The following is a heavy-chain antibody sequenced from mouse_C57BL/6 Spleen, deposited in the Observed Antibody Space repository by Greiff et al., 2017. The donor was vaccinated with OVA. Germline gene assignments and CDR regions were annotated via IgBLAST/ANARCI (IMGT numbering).Heavy chain of an antibody. D-gene: IGHD3-2*02. J-gene: IGHJ2*01. V-gene: IGHV1-55*01. CDR1: GYTFTSYW. CDR2: IYPGSGST. CDR3: ARESSGYPDWFDY. Sequence: VQLKQPGAELVKPGASVKMSCKASGYTFTSYWITWVKQRPGQGLEWIGDIYPGSGSTNYNEKFKSKATLTVDTSSSTAYMQLSSLTSEDSAVYYCARESSGYPDWFDYWGQGTTLTVSS.